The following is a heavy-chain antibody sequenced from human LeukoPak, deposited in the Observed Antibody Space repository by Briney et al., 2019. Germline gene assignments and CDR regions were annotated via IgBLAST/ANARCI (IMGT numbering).Heavy chain of an antibody. J-gene: IGHJ6*02. V-gene: IGHV3-7*01. CDR3: VRGMDV. Sequence: GGSLRLSCAASGFTFSNYWMTWVRQAPGKGLEWVANIKTDESEIYYVDSVKGRFTISRDNAENSLYLQMNSLRVEDTAVYYCVRGMDVWGQGTTVTVS. CDR1: GFTFSNYW. CDR2: IKTDESEI.